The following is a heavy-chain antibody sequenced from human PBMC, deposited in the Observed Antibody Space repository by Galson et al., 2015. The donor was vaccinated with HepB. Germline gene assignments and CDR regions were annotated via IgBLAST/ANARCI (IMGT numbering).Heavy chain of an antibody. CDR1: GSTLTDLS. CDR2: FDPEDGET. D-gene: IGHD2-15*01. V-gene: IGHV1-24*01. CDR3: ATDTRGCSGGSCRYYYYGMDV. J-gene: IGHJ6*01. Sequence: SVKVSCKVSGSTLTDLSMHWVRQAPGKGLEWMGGFDPEDGETIYAQKFQGRVTMTEDTSTDTAYMELSSLRSEDTAVYYCATDTRGCSGGSCRYYYYGMDVWGQGTTVTVSS.